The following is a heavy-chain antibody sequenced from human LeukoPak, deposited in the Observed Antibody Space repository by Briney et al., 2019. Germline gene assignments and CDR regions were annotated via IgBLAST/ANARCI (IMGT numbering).Heavy chain of an antibody. V-gene: IGHV1-2*02. CDR2: IDPKTGNT. CDR3: ASEAFCASGNCYLQRVAS. D-gene: IGHD3-22*01. J-gene: IGHJ4*02. Sequence: ASVKVSCKPSGYTFNAYYMHWVRQAPGQGLEGVGWIDPKTGNTRYAQKFQGRVTITRDTPIDTVYMELSSLKSDDTAVSYCASEAFCASGNCYLQRVASWGPGTLVTVSS. CDR1: GYTFNAYY.